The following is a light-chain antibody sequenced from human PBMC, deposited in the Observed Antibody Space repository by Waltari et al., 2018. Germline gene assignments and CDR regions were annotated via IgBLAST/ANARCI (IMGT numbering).Light chain of an antibody. CDR2: AGS. J-gene: IGKJ4*01. Sequence: DIQMTQSPSSLSPSLVDCVIITCRASQAINTFLAWFQQKPGKAPRSLIYAGSTLQSGVSSNFSGSGSGTNFTLTISSLQPEDCATYYCQQYNSFPPTFGGGTRVEI. CDR1: QAINTF. CDR3: QQYNSFPPT. V-gene: IGKV1-16*02.